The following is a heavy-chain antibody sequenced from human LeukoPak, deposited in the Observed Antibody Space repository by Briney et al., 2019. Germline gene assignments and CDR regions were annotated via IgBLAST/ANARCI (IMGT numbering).Heavy chain of an antibody. V-gene: IGHV1-2*02. J-gene: IGHJ5*02. D-gene: IGHD4-17*01. CDR1: GYTFTGYY. Sequence: SVKVSCKASGYTFTGYYMHWVRQAPGQGLEWMGWINPNSGGTNYAQKFQGRVTMTRDTSISTAYMELSRLRSDDTAVYYCARDGTGYGDYDNWFDPWGQGTLVTVSS. CDR2: INPNSGGT. CDR3: ARDGTGYGDYDNWFDP.